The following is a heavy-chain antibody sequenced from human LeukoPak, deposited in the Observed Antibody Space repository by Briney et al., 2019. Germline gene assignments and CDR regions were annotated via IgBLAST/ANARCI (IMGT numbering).Heavy chain of an antibody. CDR2: IYPGDSDT. Sequence: GESLKISCQASGYTFTNYWIGWVRQMPGKGLELMGIIYPGDSDTRYSPSFQGQVTISADKSINTAYLQWSSLKASDTAMYYFWGGGGLATHYFDYWGQGTLVTVSS. CDR3: WGGGGLATHYFDY. J-gene: IGHJ4*02. V-gene: IGHV5-51*01. D-gene: IGHD3-16*01. CDR1: GYTFTNYW.